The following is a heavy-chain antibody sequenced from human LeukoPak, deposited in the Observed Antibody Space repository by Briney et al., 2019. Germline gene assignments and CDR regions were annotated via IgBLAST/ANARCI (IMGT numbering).Heavy chain of an antibody. CDR3: AKTHSNYLDPRYYYFDY. CDR2: INPNSGGT. J-gene: IGHJ4*02. Sequence: ASVKVSCKASGYTFTGYYMHWVRHAPGQGLEWMGWINPNSGGTNYAQKFQGRVTMTRDTSISTAYMGLSRLRSDDTAVYYCAKTHSNYLDPRYYYFDYWGQGTLVTVSS. V-gene: IGHV1-2*02. D-gene: IGHD4-11*01. CDR1: GYTFTGYY.